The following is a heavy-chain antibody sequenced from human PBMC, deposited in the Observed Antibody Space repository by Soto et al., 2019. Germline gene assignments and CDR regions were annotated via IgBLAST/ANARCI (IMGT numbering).Heavy chain of an antibody. CDR1: CGSISSRSYY. CDR3: ARQTRLPSGYGSGSYSPCGMDV. CDR2: IYYSGST. Sequence: SQTLSLTCAVSCGSISSRSYYWGLIRQPPGKGLEWIGSIYYSGSTYYNPSLKSRVTISVDKSKTQFSLKLSSVTAADTAVYYCARQTRLPSGYGSGSYSPCGMDVWGQGTTVTVSS. V-gene: IGHV4-39*01. D-gene: IGHD3-10*01. J-gene: IGHJ6*02.